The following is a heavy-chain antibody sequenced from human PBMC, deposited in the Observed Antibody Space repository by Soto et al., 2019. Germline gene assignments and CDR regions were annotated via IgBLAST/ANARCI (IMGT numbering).Heavy chain of an antibody. CDR3: GRHLFSDV. V-gene: IGHV4-59*08. CDR2: FSYTGTT. CDR1: GDSIGNCY. Sequence: QVQLQESGPGLVKPSETLSLTCSVSGDSIGNCYWNWIRQPPGKGLEWIGYFSYTGTTNYNPSLKSRVTISADTSNNRFFLKLISVTAADTAVYYCGRHLFSDVWGQGTTVTVSS. D-gene: IGHD2-21*01. J-gene: IGHJ6*02.